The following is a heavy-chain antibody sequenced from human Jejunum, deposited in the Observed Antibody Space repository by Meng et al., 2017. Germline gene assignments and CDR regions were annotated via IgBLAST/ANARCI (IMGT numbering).Heavy chain of an antibody. V-gene: IGHV3-33*01. CDR2: IWHDGSKV. CDR3: LRGRDY. D-gene: IGHD3-10*01. Sequence: QVRLLGSWGGAVQPGNSLSFSCAASGLNFTNYGMHWVRQAPGKGLEWVAVIWHDGSKVFYADSVRGRFTISRDNSHNTVDLQMNSVRVDDTAVYFCLRGRDYWGQGTLVTVSS. CDR1: GLNFTNYG. J-gene: IGHJ4*02.